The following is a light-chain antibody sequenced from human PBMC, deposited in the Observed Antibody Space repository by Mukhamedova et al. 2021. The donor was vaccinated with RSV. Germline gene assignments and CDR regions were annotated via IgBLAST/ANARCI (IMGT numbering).Light chain of an antibody. J-gene: IGKJ1*01. CDR3: QQYGSSSWT. Sequence: YMGKRGQAPRLLIYGASSRATGIPDRFSGSGSGTDFTLTISRLEPEDFAVYYCQQYGSSSWTFGQGTKVEIK. V-gene: IGKV3-20*01. CDR2: GAS.